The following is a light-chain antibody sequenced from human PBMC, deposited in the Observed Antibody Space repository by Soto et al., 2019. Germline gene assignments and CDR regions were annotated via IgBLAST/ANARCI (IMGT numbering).Light chain of an antibody. V-gene: IGKV3-11*01. CDR2: DAS. Sequence: EIVLTQSPATLSLSPGERATLSCSANQYVGSYLAWYQLRTGQGPRLLFFDASSRATGIPDRVSGSGSGTDFTLTISRLEPEDFAVYYCQQRASWPLTCGGGTKVEIK. CDR1: QYVGSY. J-gene: IGKJ4*01. CDR3: QQRASWPLT.